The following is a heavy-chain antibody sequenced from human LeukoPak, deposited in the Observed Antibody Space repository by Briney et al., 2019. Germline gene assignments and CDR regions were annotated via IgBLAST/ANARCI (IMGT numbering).Heavy chain of an antibody. CDR1: GGSISSYY. Sequence: PSETLSLTCTVSGGSISSYYWSWIRQPPGKGLEWIGYIYYSGSTNYNPSLKSRVTISVDTSKNQFSLKLSSVTAADTAVYYCARLGSMMVDYWGQGTLVTVSS. D-gene: IGHD3-22*01. CDR3: ARLGSMMVDY. J-gene: IGHJ4*02. V-gene: IGHV4-59*08. CDR2: IYYSGST.